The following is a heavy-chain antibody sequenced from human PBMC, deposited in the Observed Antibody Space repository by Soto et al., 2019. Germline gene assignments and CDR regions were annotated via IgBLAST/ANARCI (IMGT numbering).Heavy chain of an antibody. D-gene: IGHD3-9*01. J-gene: IGHJ5*02. CDR1: GYTFTSYG. Sequence: EASVKVSCKASGYTFTSYGISWVRQAPGQGLEWMGWISAYNGNTNYAQKLQGRVTMTTDTSTSTAYMELRSLRSDDTAVYYCARVSYDILTGHNWFDPWGQGTLVTVSS. V-gene: IGHV1-18*01. CDR3: ARVSYDILTGHNWFDP. CDR2: ISAYNGNT.